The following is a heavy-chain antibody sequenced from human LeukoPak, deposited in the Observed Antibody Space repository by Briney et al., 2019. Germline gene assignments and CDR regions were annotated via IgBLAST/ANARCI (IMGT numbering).Heavy chain of an antibody. D-gene: IGHD6-6*01. CDR2: ISGSSGII. CDR3: VKASSSSPQYNWFDA. J-gene: IGHJ5*02. Sequence: PGGSLRLSCAASGFTFNTYTMNWVRQAPRKGLEWVSYISGSSGIIDYADSVKGRFTISRDNSKNTLYLQMNSLRAEDTALYYCVKASSSSPQYNWFDAWGQGTLVTVSS. CDR1: GFTFNTYT. V-gene: IGHV3-48*01.